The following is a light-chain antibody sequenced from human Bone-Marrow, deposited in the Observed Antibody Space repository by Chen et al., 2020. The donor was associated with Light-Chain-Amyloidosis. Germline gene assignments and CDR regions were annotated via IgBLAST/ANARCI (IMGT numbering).Light chain of an antibody. CDR3: SSYTSSSTLNWV. CDR1: SSDVGGYNY. Sequence: QSALTQPASVSGSPVQSITISCTGTSSDVGGYNYVSWYQQHPGKAPKLMIYDVSNRTSGVSNRFSGYKSGNTASLTISGLQAEDEAEYYCSSYTSSSTLNWVFGGGTKLTVL. CDR2: DVS. J-gene: IGLJ3*02. V-gene: IGLV2-14*01.